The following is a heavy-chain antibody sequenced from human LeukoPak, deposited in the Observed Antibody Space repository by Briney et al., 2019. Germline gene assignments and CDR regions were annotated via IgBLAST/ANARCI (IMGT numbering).Heavy chain of an antibody. CDR1: GYTFTAYY. Sequence: ASVKVSCKASGYTFTAYYMHWVRQAPGQGLEWMGWINPNSGVTNYAQKFQGRVTMTRYTSISTGYMELSRLRSDDTAVYYCARDSRGFSVDPWGQVTLVTVSS. CDR2: INPNSGVT. CDR3: ARDSRGFSVDP. D-gene: IGHD2-15*01. J-gene: IGHJ5*02. V-gene: IGHV1-2*02.